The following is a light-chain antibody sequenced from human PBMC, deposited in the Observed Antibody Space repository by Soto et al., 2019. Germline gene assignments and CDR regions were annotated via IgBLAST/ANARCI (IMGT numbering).Light chain of an antibody. CDR3: QSYDSSLSALYV. V-gene: IGLV1-40*01. CDR1: SSDIGAGHD. Sequence: QSVLTQPPSVSGAPGQRVTISCTGSSSDIGAGHDAHWYQQLPGTAPKLLIYDNINRPSGVPDRFSGSKSGTSASLAITGLQAEDEADYYCQSYDSSLSALYVFGTGTKLTVL. J-gene: IGLJ1*01. CDR2: DNI.